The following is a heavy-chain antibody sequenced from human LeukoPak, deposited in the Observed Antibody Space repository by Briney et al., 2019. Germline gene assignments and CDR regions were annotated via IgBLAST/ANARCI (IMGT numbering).Heavy chain of an antibody. Sequence: GGSLRLSCAASGFTASSNYMSWVRQAPGKGLEWVSVIYTGGNTYYADSVKGRFTISRDNSKNTLYLPMHSLRAEDTAVYFCARGLVTTVVFFDYWGQGTLVTVSS. CDR3: ARGLVTTVVFFDY. J-gene: IGHJ4*02. CDR1: GFTASSNY. CDR2: IYTGGNT. V-gene: IGHV3-66*01. D-gene: IGHD4-23*01.